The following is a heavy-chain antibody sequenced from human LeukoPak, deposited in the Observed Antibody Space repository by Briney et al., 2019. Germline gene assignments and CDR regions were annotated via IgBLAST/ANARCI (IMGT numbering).Heavy chain of an antibody. V-gene: IGHV1-46*01. CDR3: ARDVAGSWGYFDY. D-gene: IGHD6-19*01. Sequence: ASVKVSCKASGYTFTSYNMHWVRQAPGQGLEWIGIINPSTGSSTYTQKLQGRVTMTRDTATSTVYMELSSLRPEDTALYYCARDVAGSWGYFDYWAREPWSPSPQ. CDR2: INPSTGSS. J-gene: IGHJ4*02. CDR1: GYTFTSYN.